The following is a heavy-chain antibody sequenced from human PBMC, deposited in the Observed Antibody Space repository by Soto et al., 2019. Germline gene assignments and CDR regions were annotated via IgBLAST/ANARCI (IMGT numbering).Heavy chain of an antibody. CDR3: ARWPLYVGIVAYYFDY. CDR1: GGSISSSSYH. J-gene: IGHJ4*02. V-gene: IGHV4-39*01. CDR2: IYYSGST. Sequence: SETLSLTCTVSGGSISSSSYHWGWIRQPPGKGLEWIGSIYYSGSTYYNPSLKSRVTISVDTSKNQFSLKLSSVTAADTAVYYCARWPLYVGIVAYYFDYWGQGTLVTVSS. D-gene: IGHD5-12*01.